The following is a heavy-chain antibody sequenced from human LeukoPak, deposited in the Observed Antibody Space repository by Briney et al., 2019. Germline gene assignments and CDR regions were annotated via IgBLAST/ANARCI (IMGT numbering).Heavy chain of an antibody. CDR2: IYTSGST. V-gene: IGHV4-61*02. CDR3: ARDGPWRTTAFDI. J-gene: IGHJ3*02. CDR1: GGSISSGSYY. D-gene: IGHD4-11*01. Sequence: PSETLSLTCTVSGGSISSGSYYWSWIRQPAGKGLEWIERIYTSGSTNYNPSLKSRVTISVDTSKDQFSLKLSSVTAADTAVYYCARDGPWRTTAFDIWGQGTMVTVSS.